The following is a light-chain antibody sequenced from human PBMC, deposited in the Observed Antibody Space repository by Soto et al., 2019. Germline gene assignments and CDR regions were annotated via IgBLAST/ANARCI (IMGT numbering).Light chain of an antibody. Sequence: QSAQTQPASVSGSPGQSITISCTGTSGDIGSYNRVSWYQQHPGKAPKLIIYEVTDRPSGVSNRFSGSKSGNTASLTISGLQAEDEAEYYCSSYTNINTRACVFGTGTKVTVL. CDR3: SSYTNINTRACV. CDR1: SGDIGSYNR. V-gene: IGLV2-14*01. J-gene: IGLJ1*01. CDR2: EVT.